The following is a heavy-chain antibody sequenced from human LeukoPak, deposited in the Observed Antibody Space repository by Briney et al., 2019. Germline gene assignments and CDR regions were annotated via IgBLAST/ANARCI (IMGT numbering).Heavy chain of an antibody. CDR3: AKFGAALPQKRLGTNTFDY. V-gene: IGHV3-23*01. J-gene: IGHJ4*02. Sequence: GESLRLSCAASGFTFSGYAMSWVRQAPGKGLEWVSAISGSAGSTYYADSVKGRFTISRDNSKNTLYLQMNSLRAENTAVYYCAKFGAALPQKRLGTNTFDYWGQGTLVTVSS. CDR2: ISGSAGST. CDR1: GFTFSGYA. D-gene: IGHD6-6*01.